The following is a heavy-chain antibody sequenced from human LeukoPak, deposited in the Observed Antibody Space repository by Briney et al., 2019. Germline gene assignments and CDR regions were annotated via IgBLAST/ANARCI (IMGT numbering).Heavy chain of an antibody. J-gene: IGHJ6*03. V-gene: IGHV3-23*01. CDR1: GFTFNNYL. Sequence: GGSLRLSCAASGFTFNNYLMSWVRQAPGKGLEWVSVLFTGGGRTLYADSVKGRFTISGDTSRTTLYLQMNGLRAEDTAVYYCARDDCSSTSCYNNYYYYMDVWGKGTTVTVSS. CDR2: LFTGGGRT. D-gene: IGHD2-2*02. CDR3: ARDDCSSTSCYNNYYYYMDV.